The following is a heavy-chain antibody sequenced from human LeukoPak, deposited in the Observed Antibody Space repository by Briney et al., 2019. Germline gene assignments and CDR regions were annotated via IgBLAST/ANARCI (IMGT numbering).Heavy chain of an antibody. CDR1: GYSFSYYW. CDR2: IYPDDSVT. Sequence: GESLKISCQGSGYSFSYYWIGWVRQTPGKGLEWMGLIYPDDSVTRYSPSFHGQVTISADKSTRTAYLQWSSLKASDTAIFYCARSRFGDLLSDFFLDSWGQGTLVTVSS. CDR3: ARSRFGDLLSDFFLDS. J-gene: IGHJ4*02. V-gene: IGHV5-51*01. D-gene: IGHD3-10*01.